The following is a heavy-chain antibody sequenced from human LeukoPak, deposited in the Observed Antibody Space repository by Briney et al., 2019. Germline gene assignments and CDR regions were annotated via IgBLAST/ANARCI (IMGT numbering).Heavy chain of an antibody. CDR2: ISGSDGRT. J-gene: IGHJ4*02. CDR1: GFTFNNFA. Sequence: GGSLRLSCAASGFTFNNFAMSWVRQTPEKGLEWVSAISGSDGRTFYADSVKGRFTISRDNSKNTLSLQMNSLRAEDTAVYYCARGIKRDYYDSSGYTDYWGQGTLVTVSS. D-gene: IGHD3-22*01. CDR3: ARGIKRDYYDSSGYTDY. V-gene: IGHV3-23*01.